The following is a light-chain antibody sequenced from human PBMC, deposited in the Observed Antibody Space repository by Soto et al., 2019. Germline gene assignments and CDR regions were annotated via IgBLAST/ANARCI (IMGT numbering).Light chain of an antibody. CDR2: AAS. V-gene: IGKV1-17*03. CDR1: QGISNY. CDR3: LQHYSYPLT. J-gene: IGKJ4*01. Sequence: DLQMTQSPSAMSASVGDRVTITCRASQGISNYLAWFQQRPGKVPKRLIYAASSLQSRVPSRFNGSGSGTEFTLTISCLQPEDFSTYYCLQHYSYPLTFRGGTKVEIK.